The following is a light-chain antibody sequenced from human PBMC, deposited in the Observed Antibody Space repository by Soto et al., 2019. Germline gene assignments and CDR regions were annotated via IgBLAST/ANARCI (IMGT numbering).Light chain of an antibody. CDR3: QQYYTTPRT. CDR2: RAS. J-gene: IGKJ1*01. Sequence: DIVMTQSPDSLTVSLGERAIINCKSSQSVFYDSKKKNYLTWYQVKPGQPPKLLFYRASTRASGVPDRFSGSGSGTDFTLTISSLQAEDVAVYYCQQYYTTPRTFGQGTKVEIK. CDR1: QSVFYDSKKKNY. V-gene: IGKV4-1*01.